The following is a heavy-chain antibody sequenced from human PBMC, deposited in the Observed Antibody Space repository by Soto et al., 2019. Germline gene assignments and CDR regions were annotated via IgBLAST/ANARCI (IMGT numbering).Heavy chain of an antibody. J-gene: IGHJ3*02. CDR2: IYYSGST. CDR3: ARVPVTTVSRGAFDI. V-gene: IGHV4-61*01. Sequence: KTSETLSLTCTVSGGSVSSGSFYWSWIRQPPGKGLEWIGYIYYSGSTNYNPSLKSRVTISVNTSKNQFSLKLSSVTAADTAVYYCARVPVTTVSRGAFDIWGQGTMVTVSS. D-gene: IGHD4-17*01. CDR1: GGSVSSGSFY.